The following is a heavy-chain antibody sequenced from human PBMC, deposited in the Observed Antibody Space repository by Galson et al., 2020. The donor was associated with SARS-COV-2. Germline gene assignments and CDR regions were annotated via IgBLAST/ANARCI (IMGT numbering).Heavy chain of an antibody. Sequence: SQTLSLTCTVSGGSVSSGSYYWSWIRQPPGKGLEWIGYIYYSGSTNYNPSLKSRVTISVDTSKNQFSLKLSSVTAADTAVYYCARWWVVSGVHWFDPWGQGTLVTVSS. CDR1: GGSVSSGSYY. CDR3: ARWWVVSGVHWFDP. CDR2: IYYSGST. V-gene: IGHV4-61*01. J-gene: IGHJ5*02. D-gene: IGHD6-19*01.